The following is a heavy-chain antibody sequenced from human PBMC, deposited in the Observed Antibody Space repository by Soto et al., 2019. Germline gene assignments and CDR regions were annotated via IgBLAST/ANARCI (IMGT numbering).Heavy chain of an antibody. CDR3: ATNYGSGSAHFDY. D-gene: IGHD3-10*01. CDR1: AGTFNFYS. J-gene: IGHJ4*02. Sequence: QVQLVQSGAEVKKPGSSVKVSCTASAGTFNFYSISWVRQAPGQGLEWVGRVIPMVGMSEYAQKFQGRVTITADKSTSTAYMNLRSLRSEDTAVYYCATNYGSGSAHFDYWGQGTLVTVSS. V-gene: IGHV1-69*02. CDR2: VIPMVGMS.